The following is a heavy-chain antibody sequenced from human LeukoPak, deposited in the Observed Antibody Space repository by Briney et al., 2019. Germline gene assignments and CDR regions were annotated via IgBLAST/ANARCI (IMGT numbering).Heavy chain of an antibody. CDR3: AKDLGGSATTV. V-gene: IGHV3-9*01. CDR1: GFTFEDHV. Sequence: QPGRSLRLSCAASGFTFEDHVMHWVRQAPGKGLEWVSSISWSGDRMGYAGAVKGRFTISRDNAKNSLFLQMNSLRVEDTALYYCAKDLGGSATTVWGQGTLVTVSS. D-gene: IGHD2-2*01. J-gene: IGHJ4*02. CDR2: ISWSGDRM.